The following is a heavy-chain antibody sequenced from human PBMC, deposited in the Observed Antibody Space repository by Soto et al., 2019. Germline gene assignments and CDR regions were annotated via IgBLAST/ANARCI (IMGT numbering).Heavy chain of an antibody. CDR1: GLTFSSYA. D-gene: IGHD3-3*01. J-gene: IGHJ4*01. CDR3: ANNFRFDYDFCSGYPNYLDY. V-gene: IGHV3-23*01. Sequence: GGSLRLSCAASGLTFSSYAMSWGRQAPGKGLEWVSAISGSGGSTYYADSVKGRFTISRDNSKNTLYLQMNSLRAEDTAVYYCANNFRFDYDFCSGYPNYLDYWGQGTLDIVSA. CDR2: ISGSGGST.